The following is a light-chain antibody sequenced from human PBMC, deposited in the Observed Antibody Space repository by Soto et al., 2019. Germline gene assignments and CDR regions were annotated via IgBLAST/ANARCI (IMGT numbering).Light chain of an antibody. V-gene: IGLV2-23*02. Sequence: QSALTQPASVSGSPGQSITISCTGTSSDVGSYNLVSWYQQHPGKAPKLMIYEASKRPSGVSNRFSGSKSSNTASLTISGLQAEDEADYYCCSYAGSSTFDVVFGGGTKLSVL. CDR3: CSYAGSSTFDVV. CDR1: SSDVGSYNL. J-gene: IGLJ2*01. CDR2: EAS.